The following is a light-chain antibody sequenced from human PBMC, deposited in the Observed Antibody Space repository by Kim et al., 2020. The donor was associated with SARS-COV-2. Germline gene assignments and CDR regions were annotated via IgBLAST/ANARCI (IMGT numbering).Light chain of an antibody. V-gene: IGKV3D-15*03. Sequence: CTGERATLSCRASRSARSNVAWYQQRPGQAPRLLIHGASIRAAGIPARFGGSGSGTEFTLTIDNLQAEDSAVYYCQQYQNWPPWTFGQGTKVDIK. CDR2: GAS. CDR1: RSARSN. CDR3: QQYQNWPPWT. J-gene: IGKJ1*01.